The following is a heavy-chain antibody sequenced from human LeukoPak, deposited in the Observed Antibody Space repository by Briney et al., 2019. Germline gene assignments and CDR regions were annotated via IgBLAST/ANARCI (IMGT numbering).Heavy chain of an antibody. CDR2: ISDSGGST. Sequence: GGSLRLSCAVSEITLSNYGMSWVRQAPGKGLEWVAGISDSGGSTNYADSVKGRFTISRDNPKNTLYLQMNSLRAEDTAVYFCAKRGVVIRVILVGFHKEAYYFDSWGQGALVTVSS. V-gene: IGHV3-23*01. CDR1: EITLSNYG. D-gene: IGHD3-22*01. CDR3: AKRGVVIRVILVGFHKEAYYFDS. J-gene: IGHJ4*02.